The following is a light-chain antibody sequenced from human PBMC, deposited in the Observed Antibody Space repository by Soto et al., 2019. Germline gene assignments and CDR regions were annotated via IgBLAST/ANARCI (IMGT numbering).Light chain of an antibody. J-gene: IGKJ4*01. V-gene: IGKV3-15*01. CDR3: QQYNNWPPLT. CDR1: QSVSSN. CDR2: AAS. Sequence: EIVMTQSPATLSVSPGERATLSCRASQSVSSNLAWYQQKPGQAPRLLIYAASTRATGIPARFSGSGSGTKFTLTISSLQSEDFAVYYCQQYNNWPPLTFGGGTKVEIK.